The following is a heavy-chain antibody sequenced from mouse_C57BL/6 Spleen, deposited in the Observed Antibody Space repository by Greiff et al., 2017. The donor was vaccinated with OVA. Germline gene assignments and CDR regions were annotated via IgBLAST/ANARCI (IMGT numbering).Heavy chain of an antibody. D-gene: IGHD2-12*01. Sequence: QVQLQQSGAELVRPGASVTLSCKASGYTFTDYEMHWVKQTPVHGLEWIGAIDPETGGTAYNQKFKGKAILTADKSSSTAYMELRSLTSEDSAVYYCTRSGASDDRYYFDYWGQGTTLTVSS. CDR1: GYTFTDYE. CDR3: TRSGASDDRYYFDY. CDR2: IDPETGGT. J-gene: IGHJ2*01. V-gene: IGHV1-15*01.